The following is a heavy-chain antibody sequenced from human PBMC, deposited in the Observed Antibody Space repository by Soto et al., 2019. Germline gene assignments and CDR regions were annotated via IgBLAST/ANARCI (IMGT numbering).Heavy chain of an antibody. CDR1: GFTFSSYA. D-gene: IGHD2-15*01. Sequence: PGGSLRLSCAASGFTFSSYAMSWVRQAPGKGLEWVSAISGSGGSTYYADSVKGRFTISRDNSKNTLYLQMNSLRAEDTAVYYCARDINCSGGTCYGMDVWGQGTTVTVSS. J-gene: IGHJ6*02. CDR2: ISGSGGST. CDR3: ARDINCSGGTCYGMDV. V-gene: IGHV3-23*01.